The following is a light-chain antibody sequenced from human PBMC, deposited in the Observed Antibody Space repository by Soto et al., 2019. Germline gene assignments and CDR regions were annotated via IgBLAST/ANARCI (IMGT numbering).Light chain of an antibody. CDR1: QSVSSSY. Sequence: EIVLTQSPGTLSLSPGERATLSCRASQSVSSSYLAWYQQKPCQAPRLLIYGASSRATGIPARRSGSGSGTDFTLTISRLEPEDFAVYYCQQYGSSPYTFGQGTKLEIK. CDR2: GAS. V-gene: IGKV3-20*01. J-gene: IGKJ2*01. CDR3: QQYGSSPYT.